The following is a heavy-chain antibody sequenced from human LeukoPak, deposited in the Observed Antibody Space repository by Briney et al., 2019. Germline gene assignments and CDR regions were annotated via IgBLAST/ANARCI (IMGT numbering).Heavy chain of an antibody. Sequence: ASVKVSCEVSGYTLTELSMHWVRQAPGKGLEWMGGFDPEDGETIYAQKSQGRVTMTEDTSTDTAYMELSSLRSEDTAVYYCATVRGELLADGAFDIWGQGTMVTVSS. CDR2: FDPEDGET. CDR1: GYTLTELS. D-gene: IGHD1-26*01. V-gene: IGHV1-24*01. J-gene: IGHJ3*02. CDR3: ATVRGELLADGAFDI.